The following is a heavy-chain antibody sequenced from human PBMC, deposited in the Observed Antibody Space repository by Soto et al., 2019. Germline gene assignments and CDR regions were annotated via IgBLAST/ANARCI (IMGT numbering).Heavy chain of an antibody. Sequence: PGEYLKISCKAPGYSFYFYWIGWVRQMPGKGLEWMAIMYPDDSDIRYSPSFEAHVTISADKSTSTAFLQWSILKASDTAMYYCATAYVYDFENSNDYRDAFDIWGQGALVTVSS. CDR2: MYPDDSDI. V-gene: IGHV5-51*01. J-gene: IGHJ3*02. CDR1: GYSFYFYW. CDR3: ATAYVYDFENSNDYRDAFDI. D-gene: IGHD3-16*01.